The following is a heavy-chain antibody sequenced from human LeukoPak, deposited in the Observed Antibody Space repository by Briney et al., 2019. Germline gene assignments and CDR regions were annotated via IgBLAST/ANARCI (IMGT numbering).Heavy chain of an antibody. J-gene: IGHJ5*02. V-gene: IGHV4-59*08. CDR1: GGSISSYH. CDR3: ARRIAALDGWFDP. Sequence: SETLSLTCTVSGGSISSYHWSWIRQPPGKGLEWIGYVYYSGSTYYDPSLKSRVTISVETSKNQFSLKLSSVTAADTAVYYCARRIAALDGWFDPWGQGTLVTVSS. CDR2: VYYSGST. D-gene: IGHD2-15*01.